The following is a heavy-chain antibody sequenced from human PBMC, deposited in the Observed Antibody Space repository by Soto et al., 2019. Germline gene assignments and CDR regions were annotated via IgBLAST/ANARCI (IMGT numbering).Heavy chain of an antibody. V-gene: IGHV3-23*01. CDR1: GFAFSTYA. D-gene: IGHD3-22*01. CDR3: ARQRFTGEGFDDTSCYFDF. J-gene: IGHJ4*02. Sequence: GGSLRLSCTASGFAFSTYAMSWVRQAPGKGLEWVSGISGSGGSTNHADSVKGRFIISRDNSKNMVYLQMNSLQASDTAMYYCARQRFTGEGFDDTSCYFDFWGQGTQVTVSS. CDR2: ISGSGGST.